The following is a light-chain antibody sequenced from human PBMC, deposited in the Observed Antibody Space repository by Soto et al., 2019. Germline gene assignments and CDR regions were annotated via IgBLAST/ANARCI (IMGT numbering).Light chain of an antibody. CDR3: HQYEDVPLT. J-gene: IGKJ4*01. Sequence: IQMTQSPSSLSASVGDRVTITCRASQDISDYLNWYQQKPGKAPKVVIYDATKLPTGVPSRFSGSGSGTDFTFTISSLQPEDFATYYCHQYEDVPLTFGGGTKVEIK. CDR2: DAT. V-gene: IGKV1-33*01. CDR1: QDISDY.